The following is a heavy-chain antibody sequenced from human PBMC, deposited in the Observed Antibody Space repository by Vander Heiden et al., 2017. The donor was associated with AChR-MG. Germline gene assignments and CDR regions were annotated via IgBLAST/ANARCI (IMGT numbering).Heavy chain of an antibody. Sequence: QVQLVESGGGVVQPGRSLRLSCAASGFTLRSCGMHWVRQAPGKGLEWVAVIWYDGSNKYYADSVKGRFTISRDNSKNTLYLQMNSLRAEDTAVYYCARDTWFSSSYSRYWYFDLWGRGTLVTVSS. J-gene: IGHJ2*01. D-gene: IGHD3-22*01. CDR2: IWYDGSNK. CDR1: GFTLRSCG. V-gene: IGHV3-33*01. CDR3: ARDTWFSSSYSRYWYFDL.